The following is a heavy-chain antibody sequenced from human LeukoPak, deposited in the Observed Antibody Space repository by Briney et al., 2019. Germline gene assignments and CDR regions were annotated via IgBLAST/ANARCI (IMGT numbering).Heavy chain of an antibody. Sequence: SETLSLTCTVSGGSISSYYWSWIRQPPGKGLEWIGYIYYSGSTNYNPSLKSRVTISVDTSKNQFSLKLSSVTAADTAVYYCASVNCSGGSCYSGYFQHWGQGTLVTVSS. CDR2: IYYSGST. J-gene: IGHJ1*01. CDR3: ASVNCSGGSCYSGYFQH. CDR1: GGSISSYY. V-gene: IGHV4-59*08. D-gene: IGHD2-15*01.